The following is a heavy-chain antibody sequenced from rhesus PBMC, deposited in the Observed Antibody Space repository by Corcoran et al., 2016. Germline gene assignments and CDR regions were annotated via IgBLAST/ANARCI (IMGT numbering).Heavy chain of an antibody. CDR2: IDGNSAST. CDR1: GGSISGYS. Sequence: QVKLQQWGAGLVKPSETLSLTCAVYGGSISGYSWSWIRQPPGKRLEWIGKIDGNSASTNYHPSLKKRVPMSKDTSKNQFSLKLSSVTAADAAVYYCARGFTAGTFDYWGQGVLVTVSS. CDR3: ARGFTAGTFDY. J-gene: IGHJ4*01. V-gene: IGHV4-73*01. D-gene: IGHD2-27*01.